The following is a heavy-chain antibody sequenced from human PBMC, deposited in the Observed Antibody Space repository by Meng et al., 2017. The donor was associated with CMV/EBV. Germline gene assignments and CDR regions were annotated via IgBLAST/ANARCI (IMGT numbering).Heavy chain of an antibody. Sequence: SVKVSCKASGGTFSSYAISWVRQAPGQGLEWMGGIIPIFGTANYAQKFQGRVTITTDESTSTAYMELRSLRSDDTAVYYCAREEGSSWYGGNYYYGMDVWGQGTTVTVSS. CDR1: GGTFSSYA. CDR2: IIPIFGTA. V-gene: IGHV1-69*05. D-gene: IGHD6-13*01. CDR3: AREEGSSWYGGNYYYGMDV. J-gene: IGHJ6*02.